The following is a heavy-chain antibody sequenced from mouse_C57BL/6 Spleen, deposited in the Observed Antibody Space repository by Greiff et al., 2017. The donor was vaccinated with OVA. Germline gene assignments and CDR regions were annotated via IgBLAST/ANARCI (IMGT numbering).Heavy chain of an antibody. CDR3: ARRVAYYCDD. V-gene: IGHV1-69*01. Sequence: VQLQQPGAELVMPGASVKLSCKASGYTFTSYWMHWVKQRPGQGLEWIGEIDPSDSYTPSNQQFKGKSTLTVDNSSRTAYMQLSSLTSEDAAVYYCARRVAYYCDDWGQGTTRTVSS. CDR2: IDPSDSYT. CDR1: GYTFTSYW. J-gene: IGHJ2*01.